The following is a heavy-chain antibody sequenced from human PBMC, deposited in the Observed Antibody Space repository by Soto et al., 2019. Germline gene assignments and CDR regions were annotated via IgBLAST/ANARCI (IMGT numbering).Heavy chain of an antibody. CDR1: GGTFSSYA. D-gene: IGHD3-9*01. V-gene: IGHV1-69*13. Sequence: ASVKVSCKASGGTFSSYAISWVRQAPGQGLEWMGGIIPIFGTANYAQKFQGRVTITADESTSTAYMELSSLRSEDTAVYYCARSHYDILTGHFDYWGQGALVTVSS. CDR3: ARSHYDILTGHFDY. J-gene: IGHJ4*02. CDR2: IIPIFGTA.